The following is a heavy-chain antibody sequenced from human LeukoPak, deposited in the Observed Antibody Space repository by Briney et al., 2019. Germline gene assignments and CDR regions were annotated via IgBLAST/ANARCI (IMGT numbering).Heavy chain of an antibody. Sequence: SQTLSLTCTVSGGSISSGGYYWSWIRQHPGKGLEWIGYIYYSGSTYYNPSLKSRVTISVDMSKNQFSLKLSSVTAADTAVYYCARVGTAGNYFDYWGQGTLVTVSS. V-gene: IGHV4-31*03. J-gene: IGHJ4*02. D-gene: IGHD1-1*01. CDR2: IYYSGST. CDR3: ARVGTAGNYFDY. CDR1: GGSISSGGYY.